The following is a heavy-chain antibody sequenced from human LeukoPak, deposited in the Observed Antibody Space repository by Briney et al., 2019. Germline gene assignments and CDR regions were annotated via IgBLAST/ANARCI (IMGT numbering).Heavy chain of an antibody. CDR3: AKNYGSDRGVPYGMDV. Sequence: PGGSLTLSCAASGFTFGNFAMRWVRQAPGKGLEWVAAISGISGSTTIYAGSVKGRFTVSRDNSKSTLYLQMNSLRVEDTSVYYCAKNYGSDRGVPYGMDVWGQGTTVTVAS. V-gene: IGHV3-23*01. CDR1: GFTFGNFA. J-gene: IGHJ6*02. CDR2: ISGISGSTT. D-gene: IGHD3-10*01.